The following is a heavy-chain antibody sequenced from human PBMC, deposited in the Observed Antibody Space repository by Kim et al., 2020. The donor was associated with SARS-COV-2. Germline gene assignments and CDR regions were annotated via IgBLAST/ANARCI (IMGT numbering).Heavy chain of an antibody. V-gene: IGHV1-69*13. CDR3: ARVWYSGYDRGFDY. D-gene: IGHD5-12*01. CDR2: IIPIFGTA. Sequence: SVKVSCKASGGTFSSYAISWVRQAPGQGLEWMGGIIPIFGTANYAQKFQGRVTITADESTSTAYMELSSLRSEDTAVYYCARVWYSGYDRGFDYWGQGTLVTVSS. CDR1: GGTFSSYA. J-gene: IGHJ4*02.